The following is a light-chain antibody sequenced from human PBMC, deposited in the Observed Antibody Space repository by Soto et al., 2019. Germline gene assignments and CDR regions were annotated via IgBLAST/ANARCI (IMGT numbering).Light chain of an antibody. J-gene: IGKJ1*01. Sequence: EIVLTQSPATLSLSPGGRATLSCRASQSISDTLAWYQQRPGQAPRLLIHGASTRATSFPDRFSGSGSGTDFTLTISSLQSEDFAVYYCQQYNNWPWTFGQGTKVDIK. V-gene: IGKV3-15*01. CDR3: QQYNNWPWT. CDR1: QSISDT. CDR2: GAS.